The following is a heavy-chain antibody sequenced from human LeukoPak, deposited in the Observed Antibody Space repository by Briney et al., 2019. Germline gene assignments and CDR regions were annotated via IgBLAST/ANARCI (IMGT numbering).Heavy chain of an antibody. CDR2: IYPGDSDT. CDR3: ARTLGATKWSYAFDI. D-gene: IGHD1-26*01. V-gene: IGHV5-51*01. Sequence: GESLKISCKGSGYSFTSYWIGWVRQMPGKGLEWMGIIYPGDSDTRYSPSFQGQVTISADKSISTAYLQWSSLKASDTAMYYCARTLGATKWSYAFDIWGQGTMVTVSS. CDR1: GYSFTSYW. J-gene: IGHJ3*02.